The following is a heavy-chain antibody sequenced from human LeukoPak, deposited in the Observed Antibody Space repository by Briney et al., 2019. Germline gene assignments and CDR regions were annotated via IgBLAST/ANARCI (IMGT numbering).Heavy chain of an antibody. CDR2: IIPIFGTA. D-gene: IGHD6-6*01. CDR3: ARFGALFGSSSKYYYMDV. V-gene: IGHV1-69*05. J-gene: IGHJ6*03. CDR1: GGTFSSYA. Sequence: SVKVSCKASGGTFSSYAISWVRQAPGQGLEWMGRIIPIFGTANYAQKFQGRVTITMDESTSTAYMELSSLRSEDTAVYYCARFGALFGSSSKYYYMDVWGKGTTVTVSS.